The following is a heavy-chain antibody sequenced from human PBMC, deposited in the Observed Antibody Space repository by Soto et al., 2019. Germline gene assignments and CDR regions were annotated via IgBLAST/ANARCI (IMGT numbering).Heavy chain of an antibody. CDR3: ARSLAGPNPQHAFDI. D-gene: IGHD6-19*01. J-gene: IGHJ3*02. CDR1: GYTFTSYD. CDR2: MNPNSGNT. V-gene: IGHV1-8*01. Sequence: ASVKVSCKASGYTFTSYDINWVRQATGQGLEWMGWMNPNSGNTGYAQKFQGRVTMTRNTSISTAYMELSSLRSEDTAVYYCARSLAGPNPQHAFDIWGQRTMVTVSS.